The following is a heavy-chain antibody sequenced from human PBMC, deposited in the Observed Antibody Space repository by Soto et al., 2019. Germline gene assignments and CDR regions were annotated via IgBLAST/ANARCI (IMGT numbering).Heavy chain of an antibody. J-gene: IGHJ5*02. CDR3: ARGVAVPGASWFDP. CDR2: ISSSGTVT. CDR1: GFTFSDFY. Sequence: VQLVESGGGLVKPGGSLRLSCAASGFTFSDFYMSWIRQAPGKGLEWISYISSSGTVTYYADSVKGRFTISRDNAKNSLYLLINSLRVGDTAVYFCARGVAVPGASWFDPWGQGTLVTVSS. V-gene: IGHV3-11*01. D-gene: IGHD6-19*01.